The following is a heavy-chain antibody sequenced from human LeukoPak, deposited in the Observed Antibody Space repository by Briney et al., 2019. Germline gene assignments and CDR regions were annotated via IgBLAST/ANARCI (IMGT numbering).Heavy chain of an antibody. Sequence: SVKVSCKASGFSFTNSAVQWVRQARGQGLEWIGWIVVGSGNTIYVQKFQERVTITRDMSTSTAYMELSSLRSEDTAVYYCARTLTLPNWFDPWGQGTLVTVSS. CDR3: ARTLTLPNWFDP. J-gene: IGHJ5*02. V-gene: IGHV1-58*01. CDR1: GFSFTNSA. D-gene: IGHD2-21*02. CDR2: IVVGSGNT.